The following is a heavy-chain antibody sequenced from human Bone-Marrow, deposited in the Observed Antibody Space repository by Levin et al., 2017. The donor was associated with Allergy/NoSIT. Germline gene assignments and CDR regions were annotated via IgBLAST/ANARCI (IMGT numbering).Heavy chain of an antibody. CDR2: INPNSGCP. D-gene: IGHD3-22*01. CDR1: GYTFTGYY. V-gene: IGHV1-2*07. Sequence: ASVKVSCKASGYTFTGYYLHWVRQAPGQGPEWMGWINPNSGCPNSAPPFPCRVTMTRDTSISTAYMELSRLRSDDTAVYYCARLSHYNDSCWGPGTLVTVSS. CDR3: ARLSHYNDSC. J-gene: IGHJ4*02.